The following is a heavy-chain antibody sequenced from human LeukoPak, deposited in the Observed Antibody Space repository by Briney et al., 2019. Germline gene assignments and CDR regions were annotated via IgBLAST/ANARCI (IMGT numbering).Heavy chain of an antibody. J-gene: IGHJ4*02. D-gene: IGHD5-18*01. Sequence: ASVKVSCKASGYTLSDYYMHWVRQAPGHGVEWTGRINPSSGGTNYAQKFQGRVTMTRDTSISTAYMELSRLRSDDTAVYYCARGLSIQLWTIEFDYWGQGTLVTVSS. CDR3: ARGLSIQLWTIEFDY. CDR2: INPSSGGT. CDR1: GYTLSDYY. V-gene: IGHV1-2*06.